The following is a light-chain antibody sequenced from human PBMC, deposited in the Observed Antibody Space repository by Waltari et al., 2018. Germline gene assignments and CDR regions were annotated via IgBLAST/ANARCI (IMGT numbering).Light chain of an antibody. CDR2: KAS. CDR3: QQYISYSGST. Sequence: DIQMTQSPSTLSASVGDRVTITCRASQSISRWLAWVQQKPGKAPKLRIYKASSLEGGVPSRFSGSGSGTEFTLTISSLQPDDFATYYCQQYISYSGSTFGGGTKVEIK. V-gene: IGKV1-5*03. CDR1: QSISRW. J-gene: IGKJ4*01.